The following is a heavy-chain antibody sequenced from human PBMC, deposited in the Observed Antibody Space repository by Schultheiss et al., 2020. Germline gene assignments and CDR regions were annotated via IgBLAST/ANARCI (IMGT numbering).Heavy chain of an antibody. CDR1: GFSLSTSGMC. J-gene: IGHJ6*02. Sequence: SGPTLVKPTQTLTLTCTFSGFSLSTSGMCVSWIRQPPGKALEWLALIDWDDDKYYSTSLKSRLTISKDTSKSQVVLTMTNMDPVDTATYYCARMQDYYYYYGMDVWGQGTTVTVSS. CDR3: ARMQDYYYYYGMDV. V-gene: IGHV2-70*01. CDR2: IDWDDDK.